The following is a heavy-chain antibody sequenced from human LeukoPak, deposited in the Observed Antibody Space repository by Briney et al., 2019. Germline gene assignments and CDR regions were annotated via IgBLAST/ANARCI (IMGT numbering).Heavy chain of an antibody. CDR3: AKEGYYDYVWGSYPGMDV. J-gene: IGHJ6*02. CDR1: GFTFGRND. D-gene: IGHD3-16*02. CDR2: ISGSGGST. Sequence: GGSLRLSCAISGFTFGRNDLHWVRQAPGKGLEWVSAISGSGGSTYYADSVKGRFTISRDNSKNTLYLQMNSLRAEDTAVYYCAKEGYYDYVWGSYPGMDVWGQGTTVTVSS. V-gene: IGHV3-23*01.